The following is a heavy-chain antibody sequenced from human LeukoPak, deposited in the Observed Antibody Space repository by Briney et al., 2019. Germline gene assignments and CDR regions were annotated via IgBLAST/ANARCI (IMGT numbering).Heavy chain of an antibody. D-gene: IGHD6-13*01. Sequence: SQTLSLTCTVSGGSISSGSYYWSWIRQPAGKGLEWIGRIYTSGSTNYNPSLKSRVTISVDTSKNQFSLKLSSVTAADTAVYYCARVQPMFISRPHFDSWGQGTLVTVSS. CDR1: GGSISSGSYY. CDR3: ARVQPMFISRPHFDS. J-gene: IGHJ4*02. V-gene: IGHV4-61*02. CDR2: IYTSGST.